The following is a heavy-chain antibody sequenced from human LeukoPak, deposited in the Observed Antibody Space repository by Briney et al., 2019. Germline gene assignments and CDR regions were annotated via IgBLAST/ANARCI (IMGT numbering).Heavy chain of an antibody. CDR2: IHYTGST. Sequence: PSETLSLTGTGSGGSINSYYWSWIRQPPGKGLECIGYIHYTGSTNYNPSLKSRVTISVDTSKNRFSLKLSSVTAADTAVYYCARVLAYYDSSGYLASWDYYYMDVWGKGTTVTISS. CDR1: GGSINSYY. V-gene: IGHV4-59*01. J-gene: IGHJ6*03. CDR3: ARVLAYYDSSGYLASWDYYYMDV. D-gene: IGHD3-22*01.